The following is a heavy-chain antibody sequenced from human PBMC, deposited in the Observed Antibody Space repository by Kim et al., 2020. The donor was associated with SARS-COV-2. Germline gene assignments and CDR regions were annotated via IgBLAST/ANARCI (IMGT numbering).Heavy chain of an antibody. V-gene: IGHV3-23*01. CDR1: GFTFSTYA. D-gene: IGHD3-10*01. CDR3: ARGRAGSYYNSLDY. J-gene: IGHJ4*02. CDR2: ISYNGVTT. Sequence: GGSLRLSCAASGFTFSTYALSWVRQAPGKGLEWVSSISYNGVTTYYADSVKGRFTISRDNSKNTLYLQENSLRVEDTAVYFCARGRAGSYYNSLDYWGQGTLVTVSS.